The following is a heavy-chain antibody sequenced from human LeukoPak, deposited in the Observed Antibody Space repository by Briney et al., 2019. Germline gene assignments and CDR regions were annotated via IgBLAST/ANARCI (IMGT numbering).Heavy chain of an antibody. V-gene: IGHV3-7*03. CDR2: IKQDGSEK. Sequence: GGPLRLSCAASGFSFGSYWMNWVRQAPGKGLEWVANIKQDGSEKYYVDSVKGRFTISRDNAKNSLYLQMNSLRAEDTAVYYCASGGYSFFYWGQGTLVTVSS. J-gene: IGHJ4*02. CDR1: GFSFGSYW. D-gene: IGHD5-18*01. CDR3: ASGGYSFFY.